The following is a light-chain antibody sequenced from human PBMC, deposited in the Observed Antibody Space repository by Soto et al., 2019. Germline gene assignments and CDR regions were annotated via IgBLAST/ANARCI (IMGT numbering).Light chain of an antibody. CDR2: DAS. J-gene: IGKJ1*01. Sequence: DIQMTQSPSTLSASVGDRVTITCRASQSIGSYLAWYQQKPGKAPKLLIYDASSLESGVPSRFSGTGSGSEFTLTISSLQPDDSATYYCQQCRSFPWTFGQGTKVDIK. CDR3: QQCRSFPWT. V-gene: IGKV1-5*01. CDR1: QSIGSY.